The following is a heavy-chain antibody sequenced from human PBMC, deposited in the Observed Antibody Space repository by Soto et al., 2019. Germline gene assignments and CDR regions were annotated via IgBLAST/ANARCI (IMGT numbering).Heavy chain of an antibody. D-gene: IGHD3-22*01. CDR2: ISSSDSII. CDR3: ARDLGYYDSSGYFDY. J-gene: IGHJ4*02. Sequence: GGSLRLSCAASGFTFSDSYMSWIRQAPGKGLEWVSYISSSDSIIYYSDSVKGRFIISRDNAKNSLYLQMNSLRAEDTAVYYCARDLGYYDSSGYFDYWGQGTLVTVSS. V-gene: IGHV3-11*01. CDR1: GFTFSDSY.